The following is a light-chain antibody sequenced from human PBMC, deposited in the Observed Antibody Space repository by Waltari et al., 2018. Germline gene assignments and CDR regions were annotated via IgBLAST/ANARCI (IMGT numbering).Light chain of an antibody. CDR2: YDS. CDR1: NIGTKS. CDR3: QVWDDVTDSGV. V-gene: IGLV3-21*04. J-gene: IGLJ3*02. Sequence: YVLTQPPSVSVDPGKTATLTCGGDNIGTKSVNWYQQKPGQAPVLVMFYDSDRPAESPGRFSGSNAGNTAALTISWVEAGDEADYHCQVWDDVTDSGVFGGGTKLTVL.